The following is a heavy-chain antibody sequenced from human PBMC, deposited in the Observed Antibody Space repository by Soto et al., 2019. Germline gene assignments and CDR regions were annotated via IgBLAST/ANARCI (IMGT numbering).Heavy chain of an antibody. CDR1: AYTFTSYT. D-gene: IGHD3-10*01. J-gene: IGHJ6*02. Sequence: GASVKVSCKASAYTFTSYTMHWVRQAPGERFERMGWMNAGNGNTKYSQKFQGRVTITRDTSASTAYMELSSLRSEDTAVYYCARDLIYYGSGSYGMDVWGQGTTVTVSS. CDR3: ARDLIYYGSGSYGMDV. CDR2: MNAGNGNT. V-gene: IGHV1-3*01.